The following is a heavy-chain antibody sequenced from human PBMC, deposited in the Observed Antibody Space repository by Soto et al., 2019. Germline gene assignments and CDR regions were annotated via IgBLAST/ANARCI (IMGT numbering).Heavy chain of an antibody. CDR2: IKQDGSEK. Sequence: GGSLRLSCAASGFTVSGYRMSWVRQAPGKGLEWVANIKQDGSEKYYVDSVKGRFTISRDNAKNSVFLQMNSLRAEDTAVYYCAREGLVVVAATEANYFYYYMDVWGTGTTVTVSS. CDR1: GFTVSGYR. V-gene: IGHV3-7*01. D-gene: IGHD2-15*01. CDR3: AREGLVVVAATEANYFYYYMDV. J-gene: IGHJ6*03.